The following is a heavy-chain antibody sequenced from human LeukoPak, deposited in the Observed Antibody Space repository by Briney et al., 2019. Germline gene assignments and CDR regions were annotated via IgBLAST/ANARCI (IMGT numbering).Heavy chain of an antibody. V-gene: IGHV3-7*01. CDR3: ARPGIAVAGTYAFDI. CDR2: IKQDGSEK. D-gene: IGHD6-19*01. J-gene: IGHJ3*02. Sequence: GGSLRLSCAASGFTFSSYWMSWVRQAPGKWLEWVANIKQDGSEKYYVDSVKGRFTISRDNAKNSLYLQMNSLRAEDTAVYYCARPGIAVAGTYAFDIWGQGTMVTVSS. CDR1: GFTFSSYW.